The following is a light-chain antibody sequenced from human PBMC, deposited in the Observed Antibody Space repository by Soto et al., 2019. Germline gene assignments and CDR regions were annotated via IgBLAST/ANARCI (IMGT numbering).Light chain of an antibody. V-gene: IGKV3D-20*01. CDR3: QQYHLSPYT. Sequence: EIVLTQSPATLSLSPGERATLSCGASQSLSSRYLAWYQQKPGLAPRLLIFDASNRATGIPDRFSGGGSGTDFTLTISRLEPEDFAVYYCQQYHLSPYTFGQGTKVDIK. CDR1: QSLSSRY. CDR2: DAS. J-gene: IGKJ2*01.